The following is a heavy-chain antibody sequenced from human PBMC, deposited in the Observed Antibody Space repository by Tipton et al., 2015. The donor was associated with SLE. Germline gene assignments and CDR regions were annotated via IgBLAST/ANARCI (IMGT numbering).Heavy chain of an antibody. Sequence: TLSLTCTVSGDSITSITRTNWWSWVRQPPGKGLEWIGSIYHSGNTYSNPSLKSRVTISVDTSKNQFSLKMSSVTAADTAVYYCARDTLGGLDYWGQGTLVTVSS. CDR3: ARDTLGGLDY. D-gene: IGHD7-27*01. CDR1: GDSITSITRTNW. V-gene: IGHV4-4*02. CDR2: IYHSGNT. J-gene: IGHJ4*02.